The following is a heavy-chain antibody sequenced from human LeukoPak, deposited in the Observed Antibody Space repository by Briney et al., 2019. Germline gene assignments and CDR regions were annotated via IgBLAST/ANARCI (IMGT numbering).Heavy chain of an antibody. D-gene: IGHD3-22*01. Sequence: GGSLRLSCAASGFTFSSYGMSWVRQAPGKGLEWVSYISSSGSTIYYADSVKGRFTISRDNSKNTLYLQMNSLRAEDTAVYYCAKSVLYYYDSSPDYWGQGTLVTVSS. J-gene: IGHJ4*02. V-gene: IGHV3-48*01. CDR2: ISSSGSTI. CDR1: GFTFSSYG. CDR3: AKSVLYYYDSSPDY.